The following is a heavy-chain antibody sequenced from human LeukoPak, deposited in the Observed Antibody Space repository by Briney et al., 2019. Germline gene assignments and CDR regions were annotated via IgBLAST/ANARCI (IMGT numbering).Heavy chain of an antibody. Sequence: GGSLRLSCATSAFSFNTYGMHWVRQAPGKGLQWVAFIRYNGNDQYYADSVKGRFTISRDNAKNSLFLQMNSLRAEDTAVYFCARATWDPNYYYYMDVWGKGTTVTISS. V-gene: IGHV3-30*02. CDR3: ARATWDPNYYYYMDV. CDR1: AFSFNTYG. CDR2: IRYNGNDQ. D-gene: IGHD1-26*01. J-gene: IGHJ6*03.